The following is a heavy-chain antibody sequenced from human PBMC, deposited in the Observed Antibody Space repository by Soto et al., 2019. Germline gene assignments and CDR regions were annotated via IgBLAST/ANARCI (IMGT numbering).Heavy chain of an antibody. CDR1: GGSISSYY. V-gene: IGHV4-59*08. D-gene: IGHD4-17*01. CDR3: ARHDYGDYGKTDAFDI. CDR2: IYYSGST. J-gene: IGHJ3*02. Sequence: PSETLSLTCTVSGGSISSYYWSWIRQPPGKGLEWIGYIYYSGSTNYNPSLKSRVTISVDTSKNQFSLKLSSVTAADTAVYYCARHDYGDYGKTDAFDIWGQGTMVTVSS.